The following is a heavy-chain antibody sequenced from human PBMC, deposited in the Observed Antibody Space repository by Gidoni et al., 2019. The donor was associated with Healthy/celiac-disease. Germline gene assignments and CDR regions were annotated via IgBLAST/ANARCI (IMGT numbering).Heavy chain of an antibody. Sequence: EVQLVESGGGWVQPGGPLNLSCAATGFTFRGSALHGVRRPPGKGLEWVGRIRSKANSYATAYAASVKGRFTISRDDSKNTAYLQMNSLKTEDTAVYYCTRLTMVRGESPHSGRVYYYYYMDVWGKGTTVTVSS. D-gene: IGHD3-10*01. V-gene: IGHV3-73*02. CDR1: GFTFRGSA. CDR3: TRLTMVRGESPHSGRVYYYYYMDV. CDR2: IRSKANSYAT. J-gene: IGHJ6*03.